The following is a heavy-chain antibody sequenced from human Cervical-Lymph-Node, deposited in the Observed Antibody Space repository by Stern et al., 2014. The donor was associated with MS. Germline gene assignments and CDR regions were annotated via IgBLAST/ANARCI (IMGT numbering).Heavy chain of an antibody. CDR3: ARERDGADY. D-gene: IGHD5-24*01. Sequence: QLVQSGGGLVRPGGSLKISCAASGFTFTDYYINWIRQAPGQGLEWVSYISPSGSTIYHADYLKGRFTITRDNAKESVYLQMNSLRVEDTAMYYCARERDGADYWGQGTLVTVSS. CDR2: ISPSGSTI. CDR1: GFTFTDYY. J-gene: IGHJ4*02. V-gene: IGHV3-11*01.